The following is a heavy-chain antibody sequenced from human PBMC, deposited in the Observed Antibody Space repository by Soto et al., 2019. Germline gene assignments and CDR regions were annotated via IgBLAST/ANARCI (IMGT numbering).Heavy chain of an antibody. Sequence: PGGSLRLSCAASGFTFDDYGMSWVRQAPGKGLEWVSGINWNGGSTGYADSVKGRFTISRDNAKNSLYLQMNSLRAEDTALYYCARMRCSGGSCYVREPMAEAPQYYYYGMDVWGQETTVTVSS. V-gene: IGHV3-20*04. CDR1: GFTFDDYG. CDR3: ARMRCSGGSCYVREPMAEAPQYYYYGMDV. J-gene: IGHJ6*02. CDR2: INWNGGST. D-gene: IGHD2-15*01.